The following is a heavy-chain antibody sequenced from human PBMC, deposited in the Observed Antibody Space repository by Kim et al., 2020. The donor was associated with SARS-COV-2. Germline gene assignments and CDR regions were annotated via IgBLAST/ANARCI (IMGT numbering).Heavy chain of an antibody. V-gene: IGHV3-23*01. J-gene: IGHJ4*02. CDR3: ARIHARYCRGGCYGLDF. CDR2: ISSDGTST. D-gene: IGHD2-15*01. CDR1: GFTFSDYV. Sequence: GGSLRLSCVASGFTFSDYVMNWVRQAPGKGLEWVSFISSDGTSTYYVDSVKGRFTISRDNSKNTLYLQMNSLRAEDTAKYYCARIHARYCRGGCYGLDFWGQGTPVTVSS.